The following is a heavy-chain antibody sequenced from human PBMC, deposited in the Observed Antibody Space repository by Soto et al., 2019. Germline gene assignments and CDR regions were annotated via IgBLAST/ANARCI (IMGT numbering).Heavy chain of an antibody. J-gene: IGHJ4*02. CDR3: ARPGGQLVPFDN. CDR2: IWFDATIE. V-gene: IGHV3-33*01. D-gene: IGHD6-6*01. Sequence: QVQLVESWGGVVQPGRSLRLACAASGFTFSSYDIHWVRQAPGKGLEWVASIWFDATIENYADSVKGRFTISRDNSKDTVYLQMSSLRVEDTAIYYCARPGGQLVPFDNSGQGTLVTVSS. CDR1: GFTFSSYD.